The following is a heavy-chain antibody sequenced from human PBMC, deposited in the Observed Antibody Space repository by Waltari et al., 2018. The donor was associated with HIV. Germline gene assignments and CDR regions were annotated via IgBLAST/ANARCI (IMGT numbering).Heavy chain of an antibody. V-gene: IGHV4-59*11. CDR3: ARGAALDY. CDR1: GGPISSPY. CDR2: IYHSGST. Sequence: QVQLQASGPGLVTPSETLSLPCTVPGGPISSPYWRWIRQPPGKGLEWIGYIYHSGSTNYNPSLMSRVTISVDTSNNEFSLKLSSVTAADTAVYYCARGAALDYWGQGTLITVSS. J-gene: IGHJ4*02. D-gene: IGHD6-6*01.